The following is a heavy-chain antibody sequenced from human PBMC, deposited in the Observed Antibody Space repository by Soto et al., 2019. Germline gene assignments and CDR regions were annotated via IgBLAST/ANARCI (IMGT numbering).Heavy chain of an antibody. CDR1: GGSISSGGYS. D-gene: IGHD3-10*01. V-gene: IGHV4-30-2*01. CDR2: IYHSGST. Sequence: TLSLTCAVSGGSISSGGYSWSWIRQPPGKGLEWIGYIYHSGSTYYNPSLKSRVTISVDRSKNQFSLKLSSVTAADTAVYYCARVWGGAFDIWGQGTTVTVSS. CDR3: ARVWGGAFDI. J-gene: IGHJ3*02.